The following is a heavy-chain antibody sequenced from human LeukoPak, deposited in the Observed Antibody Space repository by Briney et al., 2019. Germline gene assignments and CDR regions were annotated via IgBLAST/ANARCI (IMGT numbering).Heavy chain of an antibody. J-gene: IGHJ6*03. CDR2: IRYDGSNK. D-gene: IGHD1-26*01. V-gene: IGHV3-30*02. CDR3: ARGSRGTTYYYYYMDV. Sequence: PGGSLRLSCAASGFTFSSYGMHWVRQAPGKGLEWVAFIRYDGSNKYYADSVKGRFTISRDNSKNTLFLQMNSLRPEDTAVYYCARGSRGTTYYYYYMDVWGKGTTVTVSS. CDR1: GFTFSSYG.